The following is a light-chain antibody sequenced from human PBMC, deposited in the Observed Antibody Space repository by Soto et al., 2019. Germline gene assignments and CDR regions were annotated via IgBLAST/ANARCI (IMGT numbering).Light chain of an antibody. Sequence: QSVLTQPPSVSGAPGQRVTISCTGSSSNIGAGYDVHWYQQLPGTAPKLLIYGNSNRPSGVPDRFSGSKSGTSASLAITGLQAEDDAYYYCHSYDSSLSALFGGGTKLTVL. CDR2: GNS. V-gene: IGLV1-40*01. CDR1: SSNIGAGYD. J-gene: IGLJ3*02. CDR3: HSYDSSLSAL.